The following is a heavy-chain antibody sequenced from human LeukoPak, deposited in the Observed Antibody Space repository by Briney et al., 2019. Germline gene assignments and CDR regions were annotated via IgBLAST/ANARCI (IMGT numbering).Heavy chain of an antibody. CDR3: ATGILGDYYYYYYMDV. D-gene: IGHD3-16*01. J-gene: IGHJ6*03. CDR2: IYHSGST. Sequence: SETLSLTCTVSGGSISSGGYYWSWIRQPPGKGLEWIGYIYHSGSTYYNPFLKSRVTISVDRSKNQFSLKLSSVTAADTAVYYCATGILGDYYYYYYMDVWGKGTTVTVSS. V-gene: IGHV4-30-2*01. CDR1: GGSISSGGYY.